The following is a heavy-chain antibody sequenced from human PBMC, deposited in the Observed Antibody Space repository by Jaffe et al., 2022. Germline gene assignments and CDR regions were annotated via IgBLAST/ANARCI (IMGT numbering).Heavy chain of an antibody. CDR2: MNPNSGNT. Sequence: QVQLVQSGAEVKKPGASVKVSCKASGYTFTSNDINWVRQATGQGLEWMGWMNPNSGNTGYAQKFQGRVTMTRNTSISTAYMELSSLRSEDTAVYYCTKRAGIAAARNWFDPWGQGTLVTVSS. CDR3: TKRAGIAAARNWFDP. J-gene: IGHJ5*02. CDR1: GYTFTSND. V-gene: IGHV1-8*01. D-gene: IGHD6-13*01.